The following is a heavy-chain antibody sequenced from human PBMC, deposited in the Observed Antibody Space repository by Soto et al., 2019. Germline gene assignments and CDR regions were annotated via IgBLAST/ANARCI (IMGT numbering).Heavy chain of an antibody. D-gene: IGHD3-22*01. CDR2: IYSGGTT. J-gene: IGHJ4*02. Sequence: GGSLRLSCAASGFTVSSNYMSWVRQAPGKGLEWVSIIYSGGTTYYADSVKGRFTISGDNSKNTLYLQMNSLRAEDTAVYYCATEGNDSSGYRTYYFDYWGQGTLVTVSS. CDR1: GFTVSSNY. V-gene: IGHV3-66*01. CDR3: ATEGNDSSGYRTYYFDY.